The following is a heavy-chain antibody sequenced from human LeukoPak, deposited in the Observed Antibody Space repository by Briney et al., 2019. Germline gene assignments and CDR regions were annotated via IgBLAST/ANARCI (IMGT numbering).Heavy chain of an antibody. Sequence: GGSLRLSCAASGFTFDDYAMHWVRQAPGKGLEWVSGISWNSGSIGYADSVKGRFTISRDNAKNSLYLQMNSLRAEDTALYYCAKDINYDSSGFDYWGQGTLVTVSS. V-gene: IGHV3-9*01. D-gene: IGHD3-22*01. CDR2: ISWNSGSI. J-gene: IGHJ4*02. CDR3: AKDINYDSSGFDY. CDR1: GFTFDDYA.